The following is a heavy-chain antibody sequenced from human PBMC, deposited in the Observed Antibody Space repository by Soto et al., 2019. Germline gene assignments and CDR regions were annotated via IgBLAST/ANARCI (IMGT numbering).Heavy chain of an antibody. CDR3: ARGRGAAADYFDF. Sequence: GGSLRLSCAASGFTVSTYHMSWVRQAPGKGLEWVSYISSSSSTIYYADSVKGRFTISRDNAKNSLFLQMNSLRAEDTAVYYCARGRGAAADYFDFWGQGTLVTVSS. V-gene: IGHV3-48*01. J-gene: IGHJ4*02. D-gene: IGHD6-13*01. CDR1: GFTVSTYH. CDR2: ISSSSSTI.